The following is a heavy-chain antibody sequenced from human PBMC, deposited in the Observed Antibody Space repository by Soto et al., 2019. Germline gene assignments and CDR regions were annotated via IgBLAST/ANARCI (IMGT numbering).Heavy chain of an antibody. CDR1: SGSISSSNW. CDR3: ARGLSYSSGWSDSYYYYYYMDV. D-gene: IGHD6-19*01. Sequence: QVQLQESGPGLVKPSGTLSLTCAVSSGSISSSNWWSWVRQPPGKGLEWIGEIYHSGSTNYNPSLKSRVTISVDKSKNQFSLKLSSVTAADTAVYYCARGLSYSSGWSDSYYYYYYMDVCGKGTTVTVSS. J-gene: IGHJ6*03. CDR2: IYHSGST. V-gene: IGHV4-4*02.